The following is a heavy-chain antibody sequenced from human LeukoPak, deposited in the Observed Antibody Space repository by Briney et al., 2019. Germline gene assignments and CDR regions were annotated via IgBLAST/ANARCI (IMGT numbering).Heavy chain of an antibody. J-gene: IGHJ5*02. CDR2: MNPNSGNT. D-gene: IGHD5-18*01. V-gene: IGHV1-8*02. CDR1: GYTFTSYD. CDR3: ARQPGIQLWYSPGRTRTNWFDP. Sequence: GASVKVSCKASGYTFTSYDINWVRQATGQGLEWMGWMNPNSGNTGYAQKFQGRVTMTRDMSTSTVYMELSSLRSEDTAVYYCARQPGIQLWYSPGRTRTNWFDPWGQGTLVTVSS.